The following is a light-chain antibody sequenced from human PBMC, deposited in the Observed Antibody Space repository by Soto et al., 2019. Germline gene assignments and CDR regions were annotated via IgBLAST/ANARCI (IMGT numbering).Light chain of an antibody. CDR3: QQYNNWPPDRT. V-gene: IGKV3-15*01. Sequence: EIVMTQSPATLSVSAGERATLSCRASQSVGSNLAWYQQKPGQAPRLLIYGASTRATGIPARFSGSGSGTEFTLTISSLRSEAFAIYSCQQYNNWPPDRTFGQGTKVEIK. CDR2: GAS. J-gene: IGKJ1*01. CDR1: QSVGSN.